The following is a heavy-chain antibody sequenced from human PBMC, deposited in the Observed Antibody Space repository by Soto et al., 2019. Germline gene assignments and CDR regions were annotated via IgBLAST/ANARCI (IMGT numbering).Heavy chain of an antibody. D-gene: IGHD3-3*01. Sequence: SETLSLTGTVSGGSISSGGYYWSWIRQPPGKGLEWIGYIYYSGSTYYNPSLKSRVTISVDTSKNQFSLKLSSVTAADTAVYYCARVGTIWSPFDPWGQGTLVTVSS. CDR1: GGSISSGGYY. CDR2: IYYSGST. V-gene: IGHV4-30-4*01. CDR3: ARVGTIWSPFDP. J-gene: IGHJ5*02.